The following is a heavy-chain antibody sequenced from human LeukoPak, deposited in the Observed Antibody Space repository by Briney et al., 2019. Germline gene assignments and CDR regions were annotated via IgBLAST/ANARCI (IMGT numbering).Heavy chain of an antibody. D-gene: IGHD3-9*01. Sequence: GGSLRLSCGASGFTFSSYAMSWVRQAPGKGLEWVSAMIGGGGSAYYADSVKGRFTISRDNSKNTLYLQMNSLRAEDTAIYYCAKDYYDVLTGQPLSFDSWGQGILVTVSS. V-gene: IGHV3-23*01. CDR3: AKDYYDVLTGQPLSFDS. CDR2: MIGGGGSA. CDR1: GFTFSSYA. J-gene: IGHJ4*02.